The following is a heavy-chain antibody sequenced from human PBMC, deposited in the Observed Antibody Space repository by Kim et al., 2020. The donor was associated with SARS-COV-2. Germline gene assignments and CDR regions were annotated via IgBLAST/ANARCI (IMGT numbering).Heavy chain of an antibody. Sequence: DYAAAWKSRITITPDPSKNQSSLQLNSVTPEDTAVYYCAGGYASGAWHDYWGQGTLVTVSS. J-gene: IGHJ4*02. CDR3: AGGYASGAWHDY. D-gene: IGHD6-25*01. V-gene: IGHV6-1*01.